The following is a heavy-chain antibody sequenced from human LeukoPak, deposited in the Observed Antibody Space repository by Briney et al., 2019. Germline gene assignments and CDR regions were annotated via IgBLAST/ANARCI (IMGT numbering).Heavy chain of an antibody. V-gene: IGHV6-1*01. Sequence: SQTLSLTCAISGDSVSSDTTAWNWIRQSPSRGLEWLGRTYYRSKWYNENALSMKGRITINPDTSKNQFSLQLNSVTPEDTAVYYCARDSRAVVDYWAQGTLVTVSS. CDR1: GDSVSSDTTA. CDR3: ARDSRAVVDY. D-gene: IGHD6-19*01. J-gene: IGHJ4*02. CDR2: TYYRSKWYN.